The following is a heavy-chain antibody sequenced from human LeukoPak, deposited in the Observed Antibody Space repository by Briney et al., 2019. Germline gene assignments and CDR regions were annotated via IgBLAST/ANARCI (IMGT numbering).Heavy chain of an antibody. CDR1: GFTFCSYG. CDR3: ARVPSYYDFWRGFDP. Sequence: PGRSLRLSCAASGFTFCSYGMHWVRRAPGKGLEWVAVIWYDGSNKYYADSVKGRFTISRDNSKNTLYLQMNSLRAEDTAVYYCARVPSYYDFWRGFDPWGQGTLVTVSS. D-gene: IGHD3-3*01. J-gene: IGHJ5*02. CDR2: IWYDGSNK. V-gene: IGHV3-33*01.